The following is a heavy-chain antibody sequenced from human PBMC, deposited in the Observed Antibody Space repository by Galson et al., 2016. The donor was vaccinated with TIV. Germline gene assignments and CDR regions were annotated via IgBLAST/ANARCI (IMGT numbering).Heavy chain of an antibody. Sequence: SVKVSCKASGDTLSMIVFNWVGQAPGQGLDWMGGINPLLGTVNNAQKFQGRVTFTADESRSTAYMELSSLKSEDTAIYYCATDRNTALDTYHAYYGMDAWGQGTAVIVSS. J-gene: IGHJ6*02. CDR2: INPLLGTV. V-gene: IGHV1-69*13. D-gene: IGHD5-18*01. CDR1: GDTLSMIV. CDR3: ATDRNTALDTYHAYYGMDA.